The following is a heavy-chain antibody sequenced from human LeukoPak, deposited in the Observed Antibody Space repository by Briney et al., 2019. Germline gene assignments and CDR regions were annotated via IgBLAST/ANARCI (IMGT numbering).Heavy chain of an antibody. D-gene: IGHD2-2*01. CDR2: TYYKSKWSN. J-gene: IGHJ4*02. CDR3: ARGDQDFDY. V-gene: IGHV6-1*01. CDR1: GGSISSGG. Sequence: PSETLSLTCTVSGGSISSGGYYWNWIRQSPSRGLEWLGRTYYKSKWSNNYAVSVKSRITINPDTSKNQFSLQLNSVTPEDAAVYYCARGDQDFDYWGQGTLVTVSS.